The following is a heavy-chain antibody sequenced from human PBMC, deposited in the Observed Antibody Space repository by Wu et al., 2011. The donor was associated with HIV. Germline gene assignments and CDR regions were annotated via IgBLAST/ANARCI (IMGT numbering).Heavy chain of an antibody. Sequence: QVQLVQSGAEVKKPGSSVKVSCKASGGTFSRYAISWVRQAPGQGLEWMGGIVPILGTTHFAQKFQGRVTITADESTSISYMELSSLRSEDTAVYYCASSPYDSSGYFYGGFFDYWGQGTLV. CDR3: ASSPYDSSGYFYGGFFDY. D-gene: IGHD3-22*01. J-gene: IGHJ4*02. CDR2: IVPILGTT. CDR1: GGTFSRYA. V-gene: IGHV1-69*01.